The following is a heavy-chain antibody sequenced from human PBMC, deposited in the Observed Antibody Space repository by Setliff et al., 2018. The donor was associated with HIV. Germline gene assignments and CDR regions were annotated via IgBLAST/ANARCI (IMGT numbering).Heavy chain of an antibody. CDR2: INPNSGGT. V-gene: IGHV1-2*06. Sequence: ASVKVSCKASGYTFTGYYIHWVRQAPGEGLEWMGRINPNSGGTNYAQKFQGRVSVTGDTSISTAYMELSRLRSDDTAIYYCARGDTVVVSAALRFELWGQGTLVTVSS. CDR3: ARGDTVVVSAALRFEL. J-gene: IGHJ1*01. D-gene: IGHD2-2*01. CDR1: GYTFTGYY.